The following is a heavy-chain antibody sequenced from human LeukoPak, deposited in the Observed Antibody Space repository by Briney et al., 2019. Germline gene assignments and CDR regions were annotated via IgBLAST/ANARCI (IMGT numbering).Heavy chain of an antibody. CDR2: INPNSGGT. CDR1: GYTFTDYY. V-gene: IGHV1-2*02. J-gene: IGHJ3*02. D-gene: IGHD3-22*01. CDR3: ERALITMIVVVPDAFDI. Sequence: ASVTVSFKASGYTFTDYYMHWVRQAPGQGLEWMGWINPNSGGTNYAQKFQASVNLKRDTSISTAYMELRRLRRAHTDVYFCERALITMIVVVPDAFDIWGQGTMVTVSS.